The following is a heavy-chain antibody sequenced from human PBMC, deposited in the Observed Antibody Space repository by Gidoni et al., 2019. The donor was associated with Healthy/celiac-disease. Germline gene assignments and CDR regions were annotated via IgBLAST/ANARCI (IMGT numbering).Heavy chain of an antibody. CDR3: ATSGSPPYSSSWYGLQGNWFDP. Sequence: VRQAPGKGLEWMGGFDPEDGETIYAQKFQGRVTMTEDTSTDTAYMELSSLRSEDTAVYYCATSGSPPYSSSWYGLQGNWFDPWGQGTLVTVSS. J-gene: IGHJ5*02. D-gene: IGHD6-13*01. V-gene: IGHV1-24*01. CDR2: FDPEDGET.